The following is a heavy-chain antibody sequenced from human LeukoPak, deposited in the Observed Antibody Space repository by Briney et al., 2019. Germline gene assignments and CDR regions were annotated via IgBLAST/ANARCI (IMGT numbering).Heavy chain of an antibody. CDR2: VNHSGST. Sequence: SETLSLTCAVYGGSFSGYYWSWIRQPPGKGLEWIGEVNHSGSTNYNPSLKSRVTISVDTSKNQFSLKLSSVTAADTAVYYCAIGILFWSGSIREYYYYMDVWGKGTTVTVSS. J-gene: IGHJ6*03. CDR1: GGSFSGYY. CDR3: AIGILFWSGSIREYYYYMDV. D-gene: IGHD3-3*01. V-gene: IGHV4-34*01.